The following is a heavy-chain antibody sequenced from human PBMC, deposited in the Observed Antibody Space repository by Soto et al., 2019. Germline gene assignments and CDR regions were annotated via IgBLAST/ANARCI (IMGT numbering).Heavy chain of an antibody. CDR2: ISAYNGNT. J-gene: IGHJ4*02. CDR1: GYTFTSSA. CDR3: ARGQATMIVVVGDY. Sequence: QVQLVQSGAEVKKPGAPVKVSCKASGYTFTSSAIRGVRQAPGQGLEWMGWISAYNGNTNYAQKLQGRVTMTTDTSTSTAYMELRSLSSDDTAVYYCARGQATMIVVVGDYWGQRPLVTVSS. V-gene: IGHV1-18*01. D-gene: IGHD3-22*01.